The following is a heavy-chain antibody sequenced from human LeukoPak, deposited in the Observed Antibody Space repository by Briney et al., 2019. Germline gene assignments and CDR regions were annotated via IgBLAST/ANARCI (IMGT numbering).Heavy chain of an antibody. V-gene: IGHV5-51*01. J-gene: IGHJ3*02. D-gene: IGHD3-16*01. CDR3: ARGGFGGVVLDVFDI. CDR1: GYNFTNYW. CDR2: IYPGDSDT. Sequence: GESLKISCKGSGYNFTNYWIAWVRQMPGKGLEWMGIIYPGDSDTRYSPSFQGQVTISSDKSISTAYLQWSSLKASDTAMFYCARGGFGGVVLDVFDIGGKGKMVTVSS.